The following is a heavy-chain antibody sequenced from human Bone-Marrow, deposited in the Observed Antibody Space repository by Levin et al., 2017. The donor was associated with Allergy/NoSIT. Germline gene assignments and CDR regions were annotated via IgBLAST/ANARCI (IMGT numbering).Heavy chain of an antibody. D-gene: IGHD6-13*01. CDR3: ARGRRSSWGY. J-gene: IGHJ4*02. Sequence: PSETLSLTCAVYGGSFSGYYWSWIRQPPGKGLEWIGEINHSGSTNYNPSLKSRVTISVDTSKNQFSLKLSSVTAADTAVYYCARGRRSSWGYWGQGTLVTVSS. V-gene: IGHV4-34*01. CDR1: GGSFSGYY. CDR2: INHSGST.